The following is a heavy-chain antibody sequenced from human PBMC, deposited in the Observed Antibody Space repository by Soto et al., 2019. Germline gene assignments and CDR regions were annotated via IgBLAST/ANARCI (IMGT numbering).Heavy chain of an antibody. V-gene: IGHV3-23*01. CDR1: GFIFTNYA. D-gene: IGHD5-12*01. CDR2: IGGRGNRA. J-gene: IGHJ3*01. CDR3: VREGRGSFDF. Sequence: GGSLRLSCAASGFIFTNYAMNWVRQAPGKGLEWVSVIGGRGNRAYYADSVQGRFTISRDNSKNTLSLQMSSLTADDTAIYYCVREGRGSFDFWGRGTMVTV.